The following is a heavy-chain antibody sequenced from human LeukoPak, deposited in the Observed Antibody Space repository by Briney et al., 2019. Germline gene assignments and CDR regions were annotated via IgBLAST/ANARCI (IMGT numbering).Heavy chain of an antibody. CDR3: ARAGYTDAFDI. CDR1: GGSISSYY. J-gene: IGHJ3*02. D-gene: IGHD5-18*01. V-gene: IGHV4-59*01. CDR2: IYYSGST. Sequence: SETLSLTCTVSGGSISSYYWSWIRQPPGKGLEWIGYIYYSGSTNYNPSLKSRVTISVDAFKNQFSLKLSSVTAADTAVYYCARAGYTDAFDIWGQGTMVTVSS.